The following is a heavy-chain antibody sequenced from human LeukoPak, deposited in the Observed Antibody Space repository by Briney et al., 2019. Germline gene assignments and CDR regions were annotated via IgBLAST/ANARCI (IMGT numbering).Heavy chain of an antibody. CDR1: GSTFTRYY. V-gene: IGHV1-46*01. D-gene: IGHD6-13*01. CDR2: INPSSGST. CDR3: ARTYSSSWSYCDS. Sequence: ASVKVSCQASGSTFTRYYIHWVRQAPGQGLDWMGMINPSSGSTRFAQMFQDRVTMTRDTSTSAVYMELSSPTSEDTAMYYCARTYSSSWSYCDSWGQGTLVTVSS. J-gene: IGHJ4*02.